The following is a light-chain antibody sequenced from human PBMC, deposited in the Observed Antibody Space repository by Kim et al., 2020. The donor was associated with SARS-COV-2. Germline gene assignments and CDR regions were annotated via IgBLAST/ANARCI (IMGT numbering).Light chain of an antibody. CDR2: DAS. CDR3: QQYNDYWT. J-gene: IGKJ1*01. Sequence: DIQMTQSPSTLSASVGDIVTITCRASQSISIWLAWYQQKPGKAPNLLIYDASSLESGVPSRFSGSGSGTEFTLTISSLQPDDFATYYCQQYNDYWTFGQGTKVDIK. CDR1: QSISIW. V-gene: IGKV1-5*01.